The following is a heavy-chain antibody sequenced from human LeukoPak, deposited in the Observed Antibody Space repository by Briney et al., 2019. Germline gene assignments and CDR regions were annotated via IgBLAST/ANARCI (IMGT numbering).Heavy chain of an antibody. CDR2: ISAYNGNT. Sequence: GASVKVSCKASGYTFTSYGISWVRQAPGQGLEWMGWISAYNGNTNYAQKLQGRVTMTTDTSTSTAYMELSSLRSEDTAVYYCARDPPNYYDILTGYYDGGDYWGQGTLVTVSS. V-gene: IGHV1-18*01. D-gene: IGHD3-9*01. CDR1: GYTFTSYG. CDR3: ARDPPNYYDILTGYYDGGDY. J-gene: IGHJ4*02.